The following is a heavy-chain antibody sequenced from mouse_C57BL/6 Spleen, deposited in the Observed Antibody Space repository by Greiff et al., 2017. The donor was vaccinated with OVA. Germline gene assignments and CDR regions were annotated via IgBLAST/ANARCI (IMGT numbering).Heavy chain of an antibody. J-gene: IGHJ2*01. V-gene: IGHV1-55*01. D-gene: IGHD2-4*01. CDR3: AREGDYDEDYFDY. CDR2: IYPGSGST. Sequence: QVHVKQPGAELVKPGASVKMSCKASGYTFTSYWITWVKQRPGQGLEWIGDIYPGSGSTNYNEKFKSKATLTVDTSSRTAFMQLSSLTSEDSAVYYCAREGDYDEDYFDYWGQGTTLTVSS. CDR1: GYTFTSYW.